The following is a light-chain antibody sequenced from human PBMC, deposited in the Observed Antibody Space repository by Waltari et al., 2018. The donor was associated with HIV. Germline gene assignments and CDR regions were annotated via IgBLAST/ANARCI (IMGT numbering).Light chain of an antibody. Sequence: QSALTQPPSVSGSPGQSVVISCSGSKNDIGRYDYVSWYQQFPGKAPTLILFDFVKRPSVLSPLFSCSKSRTTASLNISIPRIDDEADYFCSSYSSTSTLYVFGTGTRVTVL. CDR3: SSYSSTSTLYV. CDR1: KNDIGRYDY. J-gene: IGLJ1*01. V-gene: IGLV2-14*03. CDR2: DFV.